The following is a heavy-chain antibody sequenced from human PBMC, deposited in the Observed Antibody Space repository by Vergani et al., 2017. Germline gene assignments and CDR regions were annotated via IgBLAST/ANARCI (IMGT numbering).Heavy chain of an antibody. V-gene: IGHV1-69*09. D-gene: IGHD1-26*01. CDR2: IIPILGIA. CDR1: GYTFSSYA. Sequence: QVQLVQSGAEVKKPGASVKVSCKASGYTFSSYAISWVRQAPGQGLEWMGRIIPILGIANYAQKFQGRVTITADKSTSTAYMELSSLRSADTAVYYCARVGSTPSEAILEYWGQGTLVTVSS. J-gene: IGHJ4*02. CDR3: ARVGSTPSEAILEY.